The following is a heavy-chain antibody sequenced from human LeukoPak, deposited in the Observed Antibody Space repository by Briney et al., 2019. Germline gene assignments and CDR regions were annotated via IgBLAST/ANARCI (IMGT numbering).Heavy chain of an antibody. Sequence: GGSLRLSCAASGFTFSSYWMSWVRQAPGKGLEWVANIKQDGSEKYYVDSVKGRFTISRDNAKNSLYLQMNSLRAEDTAVYYCAKGNYYFGSGTHDAFDIWGQGTMVTVSS. D-gene: IGHD3-10*01. V-gene: IGHV3-7*03. J-gene: IGHJ3*02. CDR1: GFTFSSYW. CDR3: AKGNYYFGSGTHDAFDI. CDR2: IKQDGSEK.